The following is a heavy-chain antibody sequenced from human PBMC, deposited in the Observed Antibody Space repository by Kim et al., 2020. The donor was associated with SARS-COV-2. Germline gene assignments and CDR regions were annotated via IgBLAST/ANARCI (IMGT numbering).Heavy chain of an antibody. CDR3: VRGESGGYHWDAEYFLH. CDR2: ISNDGSST. V-gene: IGHV3-74*01. CDR1: GFTFSGHW. J-gene: IGHJ1*01. Sequence: GGSLRLSCAASGFTFSGHWMHWVRQAPGEGLAWVSRISNDGSSTDYADSVKGRFLLFIDVVALSLSVHLLSVRGEFAVLYYCVRGESGGYHWDAEYFLH. D-gene: IGHD3-22*01.